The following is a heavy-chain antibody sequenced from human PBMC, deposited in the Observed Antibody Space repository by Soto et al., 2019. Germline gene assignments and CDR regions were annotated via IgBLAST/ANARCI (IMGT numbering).Heavy chain of an antibody. J-gene: IGHJ2*01. Sequence: EVQLVESGGGLVQPRGSLRLSCAASGFTFSSYSMNWVRQAPGKGLEWVSYISSSSSTIYYADSVKGRFTISRDNAKNSLYLQMNSLRAEDTAVYYCARDRGDWYFDLWGRGTLVTVSS. CDR3: ARDRGDWYFDL. V-gene: IGHV3-48*01. CDR2: ISSSSSTI. CDR1: GFTFSSYS. D-gene: IGHD3-10*01.